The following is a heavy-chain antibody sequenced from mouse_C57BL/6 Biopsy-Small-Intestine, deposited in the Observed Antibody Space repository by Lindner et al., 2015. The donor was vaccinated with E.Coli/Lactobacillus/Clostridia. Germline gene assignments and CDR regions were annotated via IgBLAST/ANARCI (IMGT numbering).Heavy chain of an antibody. CDR2: INPNYGTT. D-gene: IGHD1-1*01. CDR1: GYSFTDYN. J-gene: IGHJ4*01. CDR3: AREGVYVPYAMDY. V-gene: IGHV1-39*01. Sequence: VQLQESGPELVKPGASVKISCKASGYSFTDYNMNWVKQSNGRSLEWIGVINPNYGTTSYNQKFKGKATLTVDQSSSTAYMQLNSLTSEDSAVYYCAREGVYVPYAMDYWGQGTSVTVSS.